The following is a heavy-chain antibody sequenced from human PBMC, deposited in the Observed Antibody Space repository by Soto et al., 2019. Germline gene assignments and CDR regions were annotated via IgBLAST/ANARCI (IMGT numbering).Heavy chain of an antibody. J-gene: IGHJ4*02. CDR2: ISSSGSTI. CDR1: GFTFSDYY. CDR3: ARYDYIWGSYRYTGYFDY. D-gene: IGHD3-16*02. V-gene: IGHV3-11*01. Sequence: GGSLRLSCAASGFTFSDYYMSWIRQAPGKGLEWVSYISSSGSTIYYADSVKGRFTISRDNAKNSLYLQMNSLRAEDTAVYYCARYDYIWGSYRYTGYFDYWGQGTLVTVSS.